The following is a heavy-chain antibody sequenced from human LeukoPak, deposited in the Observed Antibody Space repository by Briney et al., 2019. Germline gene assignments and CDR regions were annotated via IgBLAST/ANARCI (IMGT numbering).Heavy chain of an antibody. J-gene: IGHJ4*02. V-gene: IGHV1-8*01. CDR2: MNPNSGNT. CDR3: ARVTPWEGTTDY. CDR1: GYTFTSYD. Sequence: ASVKVSCKASGYTFTSYDINWVRQAAGQGREWRGWMNPNSGNTGYAQKFQGRVTMTRHTSISTAYMELSSLRSEDTAVYYCARVTPWEGTTDYWGQGTLVTVSS. D-gene: IGHD1-26*01.